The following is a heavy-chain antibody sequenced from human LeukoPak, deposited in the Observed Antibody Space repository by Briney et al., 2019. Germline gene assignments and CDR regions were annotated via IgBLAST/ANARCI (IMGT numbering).Heavy chain of an antibody. D-gene: IGHD1-26*01. V-gene: IGHV3-74*01. CDR3: ARGRGGSYRY. J-gene: IGHJ4*02. CDR2: INTDGSTT. Sequence: GSLRLSCAASGFTFSNDWMHWVRQAPGKGLVWVSRINTDGSTTTYADSVKGRFTISRDNAKNTLYLQMNSLRVEDTAVYYCARGRGGSYRYWGQGTLVTVSS. CDR1: GFTFSNDW.